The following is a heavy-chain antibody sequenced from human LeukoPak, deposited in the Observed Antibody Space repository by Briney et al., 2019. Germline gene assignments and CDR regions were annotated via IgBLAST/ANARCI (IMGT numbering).Heavy chain of an antibody. D-gene: IGHD3-10*01. CDR2: IYPGDSDT. J-gene: IGHJ4*02. V-gene: IGHV5-51*01. Sequence: GESLKISCKGSGYSFASYWIGWVRQMPGKGLEWMGIIYPGDSDTRYSPSFQGQVTISADKSISTAYLQWSSLKASDTAMYYCARRITMVRGVIIEWGQGTLVTVSS. CDR1: GYSFASYW. CDR3: ARRITMVRGVIIE.